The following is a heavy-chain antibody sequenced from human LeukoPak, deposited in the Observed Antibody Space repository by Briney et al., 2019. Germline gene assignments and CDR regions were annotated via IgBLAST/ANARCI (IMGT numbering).Heavy chain of an antibody. CDR1: GGSISSYY. V-gene: IGHV4-59*01. CDR2: IYYSGST. Sequence: SETLSLTCTVSGGSISSYYWSWIRQPPGKGLEWIGYIYYSGSTNYNPSLKSRVTISVDTSRNQFSLKLNSVIAADTAVYFCARTTEGGYTYDYFYYYYMDVWGKGTTVTISS. CDR3: ARTTEGGYTYDYFYYYYMDV. D-gene: IGHD5-18*01. J-gene: IGHJ6*03.